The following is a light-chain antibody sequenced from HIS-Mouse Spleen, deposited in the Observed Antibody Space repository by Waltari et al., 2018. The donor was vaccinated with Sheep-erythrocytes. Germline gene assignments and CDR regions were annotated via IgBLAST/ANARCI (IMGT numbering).Light chain of an antibody. V-gene: IGKV1-39*01. J-gene: IGKJ4*01. Sequence: DIQMTQSPSSLSASVGDRVTITCRASQSISSYLNWYQQKPGKAPKLLIYAASRLQSGVPSRFSGSGSGTDFTLTISSLQPEDFATYYCQQSYSTPPRTFGGGTKVEIK. CDR2: AAS. CDR3: QQSYSTPPRT. CDR1: QSISSY.